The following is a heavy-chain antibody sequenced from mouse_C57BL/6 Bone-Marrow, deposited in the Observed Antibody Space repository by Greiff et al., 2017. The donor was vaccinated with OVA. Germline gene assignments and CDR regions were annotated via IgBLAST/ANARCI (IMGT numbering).Heavy chain of an antibody. Sequence: QVQLQESGAELVKPGASVKISCKASGYTFSTYLMNWVKQRPGKGLEWIGQIYPGDGDTNYNGKFKGKATLTADKSSSTAYMQLSSLTSADSAVYLCARGAYWGQGTLVTVSS. J-gene: IGHJ3*01. CDR3: ARGAY. V-gene: IGHV1-80*01. CDR2: IYPGDGDT. CDR1: GYTFSTYL.